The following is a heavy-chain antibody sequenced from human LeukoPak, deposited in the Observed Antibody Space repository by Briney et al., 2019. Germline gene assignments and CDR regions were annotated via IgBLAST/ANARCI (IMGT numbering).Heavy chain of an antibody. Sequence: SETLSLTCTVSGGSISDNYWSWIRQAPGKGLEWIAYIHYSGSTNYNPSLKSRVTISVDTSKNQFSLKVRPVTAADTAVTYCARQLGYGMDVWGQGTTVTVSS. D-gene: IGHD3-16*01. V-gene: IGHV4-59*08. CDR2: IHYSGST. J-gene: IGHJ6*02. CDR1: GGSISDNY. CDR3: ARQLGYGMDV.